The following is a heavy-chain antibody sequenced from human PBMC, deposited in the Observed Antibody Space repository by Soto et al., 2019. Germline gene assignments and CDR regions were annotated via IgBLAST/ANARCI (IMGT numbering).Heavy chain of an antibody. CDR3: ARTLDYGHMDV. V-gene: IGHV4-4*09. D-gene: IGHD3-16*01. CDR2: IYRSGST. J-gene: IGHJ6*03. CDR1: GNSDSSQC. Sequence: SETLSHTCTVSGNSDSSQCCSWNRRPPGRGLEWIGYIYRSGSTKYNPSLKSRLTISVDTSKNQFSLKLSSVTAADTAVYYCARTLDYGHMDVWGKGTTVTVSS.